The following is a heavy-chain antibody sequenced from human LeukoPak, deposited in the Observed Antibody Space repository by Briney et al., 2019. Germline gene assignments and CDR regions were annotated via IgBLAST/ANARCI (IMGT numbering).Heavy chain of an antibody. D-gene: IGHD2-21*02. CDR3: ATEGAYGAYCGGDCYPGGHDAFDI. V-gene: IGHV1-18*01. Sequence: ASVKVSCKASGYTFTSYGISWVRQAPGQGLEWMGWISAYNGNTNYAQKLQGRVTMTTDTSTSTAYMELRSLRSEDTAVYYCATEGAYGAYCGGDCYPGGHDAFDIWGQGTMVTVSS. J-gene: IGHJ3*02. CDR1: GYTFTSYG. CDR2: ISAYNGNT.